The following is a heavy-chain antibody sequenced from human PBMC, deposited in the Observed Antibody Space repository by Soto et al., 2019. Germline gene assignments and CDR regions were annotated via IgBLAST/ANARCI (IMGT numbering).Heavy chain of an antibody. D-gene: IGHD3-3*01. J-gene: IGHJ6*02. CDR3: ARGPPYYDFWSGYWYTEYYYGMDV. Sequence: ASVKVSCKASGGTFSSYGISWVRQAPGQGLEWMGGTIPNFGTAHDALKFQGRVTISADESTSTAYMELSSLRYGDTAVYYCARGPPYYDFWSGYWYTEYYYGMDVWGQGTTVTVSS. CDR2: TIPNFGTA. V-gene: IGHV1-69*13. CDR1: GGTFSSYG.